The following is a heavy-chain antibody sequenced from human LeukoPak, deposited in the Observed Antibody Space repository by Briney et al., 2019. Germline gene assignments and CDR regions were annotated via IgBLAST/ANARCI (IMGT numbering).Heavy chain of an antibody. CDR3: ARDPYQLSWFDP. CDR2: ITDSPNYV. D-gene: IGHD1-1*01. J-gene: IGHJ5*02. V-gene: IGHV3-21*01. CDR1: GFTFTNSS. Sequence: KTGGSLRLSCAASGFTFTNSSMNWIRQAPGKGLEWVSSITDSPNYVEYADSVKGRFTISRDDAKNSLHLQTDSLRAEDTAVYYCARDPYQLSWFDPWGQGTLVTVSS.